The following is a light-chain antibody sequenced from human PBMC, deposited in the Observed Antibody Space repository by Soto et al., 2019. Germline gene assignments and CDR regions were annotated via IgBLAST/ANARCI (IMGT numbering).Light chain of an antibody. Sequence: QAVLTQPASVTGSPGQSITISCTGASSDVGGYNYVSWYQQHPNKAPKLMIFEVSNRPSGVSNRFSGSKSGNTASLTISGLQAEDEADYYCSSYTSSSTRRVVFGGGTKLTVL. CDR3: SSYTSSSTRRVV. CDR2: EVS. V-gene: IGLV2-14*01. CDR1: SSDVGGYNY. J-gene: IGLJ2*01.